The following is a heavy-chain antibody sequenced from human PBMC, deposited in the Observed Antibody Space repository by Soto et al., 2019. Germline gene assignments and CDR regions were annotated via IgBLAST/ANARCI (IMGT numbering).Heavy chain of an antibody. CDR1: GYTFTSYG. V-gene: IGHV1-18*01. CDR3: ERGRIVLLLAVTMDV. CDR2: ISAYNGNT. Sequence: ASVKVSCRASGYTFTSYGISWVRHAPGQGLEWMGWISAYNGNTNYAQKRQGRVTMTTDTSTSSGCVELRSLRSDDTAVYYCERGRIVLLLAVTMDVWGKETSVTVSS. J-gene: IGHJ6*04. D-gene: IGHD4-17*01.